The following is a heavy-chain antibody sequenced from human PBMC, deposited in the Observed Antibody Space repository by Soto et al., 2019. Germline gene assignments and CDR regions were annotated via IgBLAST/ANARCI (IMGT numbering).Heavy chain of an antibody. CDR1: VFVVRTYD. D-gene: IGHD3-22*01. CDR2: IIAWGQTI. V-gene: IGHV3-23*01. J-gene: IGHJ4*02. Sequence: GSLRLSCEVSVFVVRTYDASWVRQAPGKGLEWLAVIIAWGQTIYSAESARGRFTISRDDAKNTLHLQIDSLTVEDTAVYYCVPRLNPRVPDHWGQGTLVTVSS. CDR3: VPRLNPRVPDH.